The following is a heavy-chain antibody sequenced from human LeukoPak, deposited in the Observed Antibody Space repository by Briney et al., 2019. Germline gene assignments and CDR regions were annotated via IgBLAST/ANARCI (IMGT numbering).Heavy chain of an antibody. CDR1: GGSISSYY. Sequence: SETLSLTCTVSGGSISSYYWSWIRQPPGKGLEWIGYIYYGGSTNYNPSLKSRVTISVDTSKNQFSLKLSSVTAADTAVYYCASPRDTAVVVAATAGYFDLWGRGTQVTVSS. J-gene: IGHJ2*01. D-gene: IGHD2-15*01. CDR2: IYYGGST. CDR3: ASPRDTAVVVAATAGYFDL. V-gene: IGHV4-59*08.